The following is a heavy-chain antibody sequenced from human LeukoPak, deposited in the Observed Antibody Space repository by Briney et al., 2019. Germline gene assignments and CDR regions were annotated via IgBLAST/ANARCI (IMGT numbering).Heavy chain of an antibody. Sequence: GGSLTLSCAASGFTFSDHYMDWVRQAPGKGLEWVGRTRNKANSYTTEYAASVKGRFTISRDDSKNSLYLQMNSLKTEDTAVYYCAASGSYMPNDYWGQGTLVTVSS. CDR3: AASGSYMPNDY. CDR2: TRNKANSYTT. CDR1: GFTFSDHY. D-gene: IGHD3-10*01. V-gene: IGHV3-72*01. J-gene: IGHJ4*02.